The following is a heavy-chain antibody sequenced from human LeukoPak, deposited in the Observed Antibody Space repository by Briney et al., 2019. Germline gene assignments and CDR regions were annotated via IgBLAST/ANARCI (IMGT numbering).Heavy chain of an antibody. D-gene: IGHD5-12*01. CDR3: AKDPVPLPSAKGAYYYMDV. J-gene: IGHJ6*03. CDR1: GFTFSSYS. Sequence: PGGSLRLSCAASGFTFSSYSMNWVRQAPGKGREGVSSISSSSSYIYYADSVKGRFTISRDNSTNTLYLQMNTLRAEDTAVYYCAKDPVPLPSAKGAYYYMDVWGKGTTVTASS. CDR2: ISSSSSYI. V-gene: IGHV3-21*01.